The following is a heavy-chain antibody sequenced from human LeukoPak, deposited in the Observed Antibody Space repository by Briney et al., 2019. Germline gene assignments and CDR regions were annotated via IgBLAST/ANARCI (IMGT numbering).Heavy chain of an antibody. CDR1: GFTFSSSA. CDR2: ISGSDSST. Sequence: GGSLRLSCAASGFTFSSSAMSWVRQAPGKGLEWVSTISGSDSSTHYADSVKGRFTISRDNSKNTLYLQMNSLRAEDTAVYYCAKDSSMLRGPIAIYYFDFWGQGTLVTVSS. V-gene: IGHV3-23*01. J-gene: IGHJ4*02. D-gene: IGHD3-10*01. CDR3: AKDSSMLRGPIAIYYFDF.